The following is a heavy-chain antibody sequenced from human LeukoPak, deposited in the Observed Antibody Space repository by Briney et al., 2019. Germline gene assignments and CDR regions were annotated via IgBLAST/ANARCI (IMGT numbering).Heavy chain of an antibody. V-gene: IGHV4-59*08. Sequence: SETLSLTCIVSGGSISKYYWSWIRQPPGKGLEWIGYISYSGNTKYNSSLKSRVTISLDTSKNQFSLKLTSVTAADTAMYYCARNFYDSSVAFDIWGQGTMLTVSS. CDR2: ISYSGNT. CDR3: ARNFYDSSVAFDI. D-gene: IGHD3-22*01. CDR1: GGSISKYY. J-gene: IGHJ3*02.